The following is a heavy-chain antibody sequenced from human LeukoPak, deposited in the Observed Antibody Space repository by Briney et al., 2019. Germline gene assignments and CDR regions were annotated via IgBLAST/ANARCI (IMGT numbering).Heavy chain of an antibody. Sequence: PGGSLRLSCAVSGFIFSSYSMNWVRQAPGKGLEWVSHISSSSTSKYYADSVKGRFTISRDNAKNSLYLQMNSLRAEDTAVYYCAREYYYDSSGYEAPGEYAFDIWGQGTMVTVSS. CDR2: ISSSSTSK. CDR1: GFIFSSYS. J-gene: IGHJ3*02. D-gene: IGHD3-22*01. CDR3: AREYYYDSSGYEAPGEYAFDI. V-gene: IGHV3-48*04.